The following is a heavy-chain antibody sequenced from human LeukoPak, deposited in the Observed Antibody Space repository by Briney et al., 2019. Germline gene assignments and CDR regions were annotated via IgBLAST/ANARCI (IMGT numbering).Heavy chain of an antibody. CDR3: TRDGSGSRIPFDY. Sequence: HPGGSLRLSCAASGFAFGSHWMHWVGQAPGKGLVWVARIESDASNTRYADSVKGRFTISRDNANKTLYLQMNSLRAEDTAVYYCTRDGSGSRIPFDYWGQGTLVTVSS. J-gene: IGHJ4*02. CDR1: GFAFGSHW. D-gene: IGHD1-26*01. CDR2: IESDASNT. V-gene: IGHV3-74*01.